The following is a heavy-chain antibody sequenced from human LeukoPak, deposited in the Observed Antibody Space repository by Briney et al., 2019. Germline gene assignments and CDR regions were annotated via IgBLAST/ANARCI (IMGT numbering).Heavy chain of an antibody. CDR2: ISTSSSYI. CDR1: GFTFSSYS. D-gene: IGHD2-2*01. Sequence: GGSLRLSCAASGFTFSSYSMNWVRQAPGKGLEWVSSISTSSSYINYADSVKGRFTISRDNAKNSLYLQMNSLKAEDTALYYCTKGYCISTSCYDDYWGQGTLVTVSS. V-gene: IGHV3-21*04. J-gene: IGHJ4*02. CDR3: TKGYCISTSCYDDY.